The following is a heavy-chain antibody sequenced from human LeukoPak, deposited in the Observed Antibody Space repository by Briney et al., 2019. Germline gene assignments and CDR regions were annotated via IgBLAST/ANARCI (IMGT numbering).Heavy chain of an antibody. CDR3: ARLHCGGDCYPAG. J-gene: IGHJ4*02. D-gene: IGHD2-21*02. Sequence: SETLSLTCTVSGSSIGTYSWSWIRQPPGKGLEWVGYIYTTGSTHYNPSLKSRVTMSLDTPKNQLSLRLSSVTAADTAVYYCARLHCGGDCYPAGWGQGTLVTVSS. V-gene: IGHV4-4*09. CDR1: GSSIGTYS. CDR2: IYTTGST.